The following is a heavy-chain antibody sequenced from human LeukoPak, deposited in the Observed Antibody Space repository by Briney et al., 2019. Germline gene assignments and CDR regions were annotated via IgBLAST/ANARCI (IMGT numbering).Heavy chain of an antibody. J-gene: IGHJ6*02. Sequence: SETLSLTCTVSGGSISSSSYYWGWIRQPPGKGLEWIGNIYYSGSTNYTPSLKSRVTISVDTSKNQFSLKLSSVTAADTAVYYCARGPIVLLWFGERYGMDVWGQGTTVTVSS. CDR3: ARGPIVLLWFGERYGMDV. V-gene: IGHV4-39*07. CDR1: GGSISSSSYY. D-gene: IGHD3-10*01. CDR2: IYYSGST.